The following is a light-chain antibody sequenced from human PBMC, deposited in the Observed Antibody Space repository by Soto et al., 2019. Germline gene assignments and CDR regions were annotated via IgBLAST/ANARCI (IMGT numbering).Light chain of an antibody. CDR2: EDT. CDR3: SSYTSSSTLV. V-gene: IGLV6-57*02. Sequence: NFMLTQPHSVSESPGKTVTISCTGSSGSIATNYVQWYQQRPGSAPTTVIYEDTQRPSGVPERFSGSIDSSSNSASLTISGLQAEDEADYYCSSYTSSSTLVFGGGTKLTVL. J-gene: IGLJ2*01. CDR1: SGSIATNY.